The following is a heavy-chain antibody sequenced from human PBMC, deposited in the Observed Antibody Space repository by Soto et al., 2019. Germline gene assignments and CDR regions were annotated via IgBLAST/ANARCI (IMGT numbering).Heavy chain of an antibody. J-gene: IGHJ6*02. V-gene: IGHV4-59*01. CDR3: ARGGRYGSPYYYFYGMDV. CDR2: IYCSGIT. D-gene: IGHD5-18*01. Sequence: SETLSLTCTASGGSISSYYWTWIRQPPGKGLEWIGYIYCSGITNYNHSLKSRVTISVDTSKNQFSLKLSSVTAADTAVYYCARGGRYGSPYYYFYGMDVWGQGTTVTVSS. CDR1: GGSISSYY.